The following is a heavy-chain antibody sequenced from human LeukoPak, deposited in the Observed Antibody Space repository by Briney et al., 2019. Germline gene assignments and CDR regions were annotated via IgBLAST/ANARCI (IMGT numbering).Heavy chain of an antibody. CDR3: ARDGGSGWHNWFDP. D-gene: IGHD6-19*01. V-gene: IGHV4-61*08. CDR2: IYYSGST. J-gene: IGHJ5*02. Sequence: PSETLSLTCTVSGGSISSSGYYWGWIRQPPGKGLEWIGYIYYSGSTNYNPSLKSRVTISVDTSKNQFSLKLSSVTAADTAVYYCARDGGSGWHNWFDPWGQGTLVTVSS. CDR1: GGSISSSGYY.